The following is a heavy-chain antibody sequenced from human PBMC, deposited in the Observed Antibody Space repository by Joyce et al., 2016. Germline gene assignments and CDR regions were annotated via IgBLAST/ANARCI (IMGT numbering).Heavy chain of an antibody. Sequence: QVQPVESGGGVVQPGRSLRLSCVASRFTFSGYGMHWVRQAPGKGLDWVAVISYDGSNKYYADSVKGRFTISRDNSKNTPYLQMNSLRAEDTAMYYCATAFRDYFDSSGFLHSWGQGTLVTVSS. CDR2: ISYDGSNK. J-gene: IGHJ5*02. CDR3: ATAFRDYFDSSGFLHS. V-gene: IGHV3-30*03. CDR1: RFTFSGYG. D-gene: IGHD3-22*01.